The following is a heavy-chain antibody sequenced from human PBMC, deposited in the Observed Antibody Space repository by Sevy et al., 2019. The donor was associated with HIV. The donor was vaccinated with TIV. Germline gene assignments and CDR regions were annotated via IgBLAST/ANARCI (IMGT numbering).Heavy chain of an antibody. Sequence: GGSLRLSCAASGFTFDDYAMHWVRQAPGKGLEWVSGISWNSGSIGYADSVKGRFTISRDNAKNSLYLQMNSLRAEDTALYYCAKEVVVGATSWYWGQGTLLTVSS. J-gene: IGHJ4*02. CDR3: AKEVVVGATSWY. V-gene: IGHV3-9*01. D-gene: IGHD1-26*01. CDR2: ISWNSGSI. CDR1: GFTFDDYA.